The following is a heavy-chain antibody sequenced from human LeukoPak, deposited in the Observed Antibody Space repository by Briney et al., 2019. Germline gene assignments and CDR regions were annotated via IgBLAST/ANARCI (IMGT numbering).Heavy chain of an antibody. Sequence: GSLRLSCAASGFTFTGYAMSWVRQAPGKGLEWVSAITGTGGTTYYAASVKGRFTVSRDNSKDTLYLQMSSLRDEDTAVYYCARGWIQLWLSLPYWGQGTLVTVSS. J-gene: IGHJ4*02. CDR3: ARGWIQLWLSLPY. CDR1: GFTFTGYA. V-gene: IGHV3-23*01. CDR2: ITGTGGTT. D-gene: IGHD5-18*01.